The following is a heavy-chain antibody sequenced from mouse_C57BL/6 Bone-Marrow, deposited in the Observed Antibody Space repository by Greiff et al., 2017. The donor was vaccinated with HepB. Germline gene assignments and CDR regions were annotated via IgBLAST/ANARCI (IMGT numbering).Heavy chain of an antibody. CDR3: ARNWGYGSSYGYWYFDV. J-gene: IGHJ1*03. V-gene: IGHV2-2*01. CDR1: GFSLTSYG. D-gene: IGHD1-1*01. Sequence: VQLQQSGPGLVQPSQRLSITCTVSGFSLTSYGVHWVRQSPGKGLEWLGVIWSGGSTDYNAAFISRLSISKDNSKSQVFFKMNSLQADDTAIYYCARNWGYGSSYGYWYFDVWGTGTTVTVSS. CDR2: IWSGGST.